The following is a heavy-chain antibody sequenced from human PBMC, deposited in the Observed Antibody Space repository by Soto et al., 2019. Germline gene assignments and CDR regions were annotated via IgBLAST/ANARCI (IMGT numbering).Heavy chain of an antibody. CDR2: LIPVFGSP. CDR1: GGTFSKDA. D-gene: IGHD5-18*01. Sequence: QVQLVQSGAEVKKPGSSVTVSCKTSGGTFSKDAINWVRQAPGQGLEWMGLLIPVFGSPIYAQKFQGRIRITADESTGTAFMDLSSLRSEDTAVYYCTRVLGYTFEPGKTRYSAMDVWGQGTTVSVSS. V-gene: IGHV1-69*01. CDR3: TRVLGYTFEPGKTRYSAMDV. J-gene: IGHJ6*02.